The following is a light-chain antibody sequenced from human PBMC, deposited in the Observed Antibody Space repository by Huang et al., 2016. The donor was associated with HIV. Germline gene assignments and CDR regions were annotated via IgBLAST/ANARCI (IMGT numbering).Light chain of an antibody. CDR3: QQYNRFPNT. CDR2: DAS. V-gene: IGKV1-5*01. Sequence: DIQLTQSPSTLSASVGDRVTISCRASQSISSWLAWYQQKPGKAPKLLSYDASTLESGVPSRFSGSGSGTEFTLTISSLQPDDFATYYCQQYNRFPNTFGRGTKVEIK. CDR1: QSISSW. J-gene: IGKJ2*01.